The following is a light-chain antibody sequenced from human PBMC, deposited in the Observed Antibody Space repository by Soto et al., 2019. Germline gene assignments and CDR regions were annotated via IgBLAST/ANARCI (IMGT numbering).Light chain of an antibody. Sequence: EIVMTQSPATLSVSPGERATLSCRASQTISSDLAWYQQKPGQAPRLLIYGASTRATGIPARFSGSGSGTEFTLTISGLQSEDFAVYYCQQYNYWPPVTFGGGTKVEI. CDR1: QTISSD. CDR2: GAS. CDR3: QQYNYWPPVT. J-gene: IGKJ4*01. V-gene: IGKV3-15*01.